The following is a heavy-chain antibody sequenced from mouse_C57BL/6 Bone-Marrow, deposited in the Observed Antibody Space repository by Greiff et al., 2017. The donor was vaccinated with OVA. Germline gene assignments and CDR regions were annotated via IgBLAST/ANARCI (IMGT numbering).Heavy chain of an antibody. J-gene: IGHJ4*01. CDR1: GYTFTNYW. Sequence: QVHVKQSGAELVRPGTSVKMSCKASGYTFTNYWIGWAKQRPGHGLEWIGDIYPGGGYTNYNEKFKGKATLTADKSSSTAYMQFSSLTSEDSAIYYCARANWAYYAMDYWGQGTSVTVSS. V-gene: IGHV1-63*01. CDR2: IYPGGGYT. CDR3: ARANWAYYAMDY. D-gene: IGHD4-1*02.